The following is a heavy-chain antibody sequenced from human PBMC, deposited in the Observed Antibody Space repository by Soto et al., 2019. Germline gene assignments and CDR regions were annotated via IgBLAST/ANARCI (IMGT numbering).Heavy chain of an antibody. D-gene: IGHD4-4*01. CDR2: TRDKPNSYTT. Sequence: PGGSLRLSCVASGFTLSDYYVDWVRQAPGKGLEWVGRTRDKPNSYTTEYAASVEGRFTISRDDSKNPLYLQLNSLNTGDTAVYYCGRGGYRHYSAYYYYALDVWGQGTTVTVSS. CDR1: GFTLSDYY. CDR3: GRGGYRHYSAYYYYALDV. V-gene: IGHV3-72*01. J-gene: IGHJ6*02.